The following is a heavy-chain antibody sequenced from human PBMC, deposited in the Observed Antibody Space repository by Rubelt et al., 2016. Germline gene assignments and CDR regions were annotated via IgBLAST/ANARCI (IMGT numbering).Heavy chain of an antibody. D-gene: IGHD2-15*01. CDR2: IYYNGIT. J-gene: IGHJ4*02. CDR3: VSAHEYCSGLTCYSFDY. Sequence: QLQLQESGSGLVKPSQTLSLTCAVSGGSISRGGYSWHWIRQPPGKGLEWIGYIYYNGITYYNPSLKSRVLISMDTSKNQFSLNLSSVTAADTAVYYCVSAHEYCSGLTCYSFDYWCQGTLVTVSS. CDR1: GGSISRGGYS. V-gene: IGHV4-30-4*07.